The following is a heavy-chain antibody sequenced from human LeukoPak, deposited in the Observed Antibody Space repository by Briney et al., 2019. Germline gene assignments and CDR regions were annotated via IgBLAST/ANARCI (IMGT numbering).Heavy chain of an antibody. CDR1: GYTFNRYA. J-gene: IGHJ4*02. D-gene: IGHD4-17*01. Sequence: ASVKVSCKASGYTFNRYAISWLRQAPGQGLEWMGWISAYNGNTNYAQKFQGRVTMTTDTSTSTAYMDLRSLRSDDTAIYYCARHLYGDYFFDYWGQGTLVTVSS. CDR3: ARHLYGDYFFDY. V-gene: IGHV1-18*01. CDR2: ISAYNGNT.